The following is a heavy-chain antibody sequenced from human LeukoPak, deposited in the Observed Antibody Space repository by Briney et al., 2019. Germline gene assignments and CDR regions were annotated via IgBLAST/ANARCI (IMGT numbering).Heavy chain of an antibody. D-gene: IGHD3-16*01. V-gene: IGHV3-48*01. J-gene: IGHJ4*02. CDR3: ARSYLGGFDY. Sequence: PGGSLRLSCAASGFTFSSYSMNWVRQAPGKGLEWVSYISSSSSTIYYADSVKGRFTISRDNAKNSLYLQMNSLRAEDTAVYYCARSYLGGFDYWGQGTLVTVSS. CDR2: ISSSSSTI. CDR1: GFTFSSYS.